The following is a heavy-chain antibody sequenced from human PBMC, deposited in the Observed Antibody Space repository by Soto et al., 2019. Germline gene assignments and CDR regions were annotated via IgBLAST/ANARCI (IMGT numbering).Heavy chain of an antibody. CDR2: TYYRSKRHR. J-gene: IGHJ5*02. CDR3: ARGPPALDP. V-gene: IGHV6-1*01. Sequence: SSPLSPTCAISGDRVASNRAAWDWIRQSPSRGLEWLGRTYYRSKRHRVDAASMKGRNTIKPDPSKNPSSLRLNSVTTEDTPGYYCARGPPALDPWRQRTLGTVTS. CDR1: GDRVASNRAA.